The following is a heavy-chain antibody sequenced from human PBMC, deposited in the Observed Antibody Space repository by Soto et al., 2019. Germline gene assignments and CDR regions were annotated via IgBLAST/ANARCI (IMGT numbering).Heavy chain of an antibody. Sequence: GASVKVSCKASGYTFTSYAMHWVRQAPGQRLEWMGWINAGNGNTKYSQKFQGRVTITRDTSASTAYMELSSLRSEDTAVYYCSRDRERYYSSSWYNYYYYGMDVWGQGTTVTVSS. V-gene: IGHV1-3*01. D-gene: IGHD6-13*01. CDR1: GYTFTSYA. CDR2: INAGNGNT. CDR3: SRDRERYYSSSWYNYYYYGMDV. J-gene: IGHJ6*02.